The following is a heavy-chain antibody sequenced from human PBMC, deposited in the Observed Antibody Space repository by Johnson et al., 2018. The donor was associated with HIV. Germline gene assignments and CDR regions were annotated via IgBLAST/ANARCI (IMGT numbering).Heavy chain of an antibody. Sequence: VQLVESGGGVVRPGGSLRVSCAASGFTFDDYGMSWVRQAPGKGLEWVSGINWTGGSTGYADSVKGRFTISRDNAKNSLYLQMNSLRAEDTALYYCASSRYSRRWYEYSGFDMWGQGTMVIVSS. J-gene: IGHJ3*02. CDR3: ASSRYSRRWYEYSGFDM. V-gene: IGHV3-20*04. CDR1: GFTFDDYG. D-gene: IGHD6-13*01. CDR2: INWTGGST.